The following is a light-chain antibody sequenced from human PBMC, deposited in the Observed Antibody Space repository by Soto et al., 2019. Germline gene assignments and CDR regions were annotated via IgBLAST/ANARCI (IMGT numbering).Light chain of an antibody. Sequence: EIVLTQSPGPLSLSQGERATLSCRASQSVRNNYLAWYQQKPGQAPRLLIYDASSRATGIPDRFRGSGSGTDFALAISRLEPEDFAVYYCQQYGSSPGFGGGTKVEIK. J-gene: IGKJ4*02. V-gene: IGKV3-20*01. CDR2: DAS. CDR3: QQYGSSPG. CDR1: QSVRNNY.